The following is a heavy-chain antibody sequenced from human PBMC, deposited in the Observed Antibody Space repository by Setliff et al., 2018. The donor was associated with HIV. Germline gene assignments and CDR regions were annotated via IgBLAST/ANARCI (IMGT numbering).Heavy chain of an antibody. CDR2: VYQSGST. Sequence: PSAPLSLTCTVSGGSITSGIYSWSWLRQPPGKGLEWIGYVYQSGSTYYKPSLKSRVTMSEDTSKNQFSLKLRSVTAADTAVYYCARSALWFGEADWYFDLWGRGTRVTVSS. CDR3: ARSALWFGEADWYFDL. CDR1: GGSITSGIYS. V-gene: IGHV4-30-2*01. J-gene: IGHJ2*01. D-gene: IGHD3-10*01.